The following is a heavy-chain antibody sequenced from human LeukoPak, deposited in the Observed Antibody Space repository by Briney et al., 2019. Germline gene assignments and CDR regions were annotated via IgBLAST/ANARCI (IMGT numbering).Heavy chain of an antibody. D-gene: IGHD6-13*01. CDR1: GYTFTSYG. Sequence: ASVKVSCKASGYTFTSYGISWVRQAPGQGLEWMGWINPNSGGTNYAQKFQGRVTKTRDTSISTAYMELSRLRSDDTAVYYCARAAAAAGLDYWGQGTLVTVSS. V-gene: IGHV1-2*02. CDR2: INPNSGGT. J-gene: IGHJ4*02. CDR3: ARAAAAAGLDY.